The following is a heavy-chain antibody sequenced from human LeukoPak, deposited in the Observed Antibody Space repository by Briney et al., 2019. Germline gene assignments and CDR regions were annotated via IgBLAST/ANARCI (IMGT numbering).Heavy chain of an antibody. V-gene: IGHV1-8*03. CDR1: GYTFTSYD. J-gene: IGHJ4*02. CDR2: MNPNSGYT. CDR3: ARAPSYSSSWYSFDF. D-gene: IGHD6-13*01. Sequence: ASVKVSCKASGYTFTSYDINWVRQATGQGLEWMGWMNPNSGYTGCAQKFQGRVTITRNTSISTAYMELSSLRSEDTAVYFCARAPSYSSSWYSFDFWGQGTLVTVSS.